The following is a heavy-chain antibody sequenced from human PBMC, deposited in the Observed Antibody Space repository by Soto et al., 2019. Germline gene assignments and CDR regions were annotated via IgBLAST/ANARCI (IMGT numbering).Heavy chain of an antibody. D-gene: IGHD1-1*01. CDR3: ARRSRFGGTWYYVDF. V-gene: IGHV2-5*02. CDR1: GFSLKTTGEG. CDR2: IYWDDDT. Sequence: QITLKESGPALAKPTQTLTLTCTFSGFSLKTTGEGVGWLRQPPGKALEWLALIYWDDDTRYSPSLRSRLTITKVTSKDQVVLTMTNMDPVDTGTYFCARRSRFGGTWYYVDFWGQGILVTVSS. J-gene: IGHJ4*02.